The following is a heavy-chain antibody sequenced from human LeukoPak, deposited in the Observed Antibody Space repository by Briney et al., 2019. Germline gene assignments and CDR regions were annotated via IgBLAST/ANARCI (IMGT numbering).Heavy chain of an antibody. Sequence: SETLSLTCTVSGGSISSYYWSWIRQPPGKGLEWIGYIYYSGSTNYNPSLKSRVTISIDTSKNQFSLRLTSVTAADTATYYCARETSLTGYASGLGFNYWGQGILVTVSS. J-gene: IGHJ4*02. V-gene: IGHV4-59*01. CDR3: ARETSLTGYASGLGFNY. CDR2: IYYSGST. CDR1: GGSISSYY. D-gene: IGHD6-19*01.